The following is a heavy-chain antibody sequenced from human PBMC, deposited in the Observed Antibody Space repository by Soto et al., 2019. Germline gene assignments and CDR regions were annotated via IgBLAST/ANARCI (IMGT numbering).Heavy chain of an antibody. CDR1: GGSISSSSYY. CDR2: IYYSGST. Sequence: SETLSLTCTVSGGSISSSSYYWGWIRQPPGKGLEWIGSIYYSGSTYYNPSLKSRVTISVDTSKNQFSLNLSSVTAADTAVYFCAREVYYYDSSGYYYFDYWGQGTLVTVSS. V-gene: IGHV4-39*07. CDR3: AREVYYYDSSGYYYFDY. D-gene: IGHD3-22*01. J-gene: IGHJ4*02.